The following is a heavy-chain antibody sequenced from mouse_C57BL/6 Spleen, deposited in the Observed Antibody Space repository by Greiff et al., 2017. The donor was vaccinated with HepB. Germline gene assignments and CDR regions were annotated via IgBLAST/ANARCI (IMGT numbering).Heavy chain of an antibody. J-gene: IGHJ2*01. CDR2: ISYDGSN. Sequence: ESGPGLVKPSQSLSLTCSVTGYSITSGYYWNWIRQFPGNKLEWMGYISYDGSNNYNPSLKNRISITRDTSKNQFFLKLNSVTTEDTSTYYCARVTTVVAPLFDYWGQGTTLTVSS. V-gene: IGHV3-6*01. CDR3: ARVTTVVAPLFDY. CDR1: GYSITSGYY. D-gene: IGHD1-1*01.